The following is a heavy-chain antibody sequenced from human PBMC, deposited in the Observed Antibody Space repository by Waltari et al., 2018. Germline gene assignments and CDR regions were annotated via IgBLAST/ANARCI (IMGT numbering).Heavy chain of an antibody. J-gene: IGHJ2*01. CDR1: GGSISSHY. Sequence: QVQLQESGPGLVKPSETLSLTCTVSGGSISSHYWSWIRQPPGKGLEWIGYIYYSGSTNYNPSRKSLVTISVDTSKNQFSLKLSSVTAAYTAVYYCARSQFSGSYSFDLWGRGTLVTVSS. V-gene: IGHV4-59*11. CDR2: IYYSGST. D-gene: IGHD1-26*01. CDR3: ARSQFSGSYSFDL.